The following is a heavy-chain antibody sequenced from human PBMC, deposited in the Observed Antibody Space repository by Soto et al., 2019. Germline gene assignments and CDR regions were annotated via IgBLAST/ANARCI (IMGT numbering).Heavy chain of an antibody. J-gene: IGHJ1*01. CDR1: GFTFSSYW. D-gene: IGHD3-22*01. Sequence: GGSLRLSCAASGFTFSSYWMTWVRQAPGKGLEWVANVKQDGSKKLYVDSVKGRFTISRDNAKNSLYLQMSSLTPEDTAVYYCARGKYYDKGDAEYFQHWGQGTLVTVSS. CDR3: ARGKYYDKGDAEYFQH. V-gene: IGHV3-7*01. CDR2: VKQDGSKK.